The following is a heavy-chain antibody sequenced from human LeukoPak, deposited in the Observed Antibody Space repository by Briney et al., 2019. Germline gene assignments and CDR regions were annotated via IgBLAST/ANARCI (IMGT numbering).Heavy chain of an antibody. V-gene: IGHV4-59*11. CDR3: ERGHRDTDI. CDR1: GVSICYHY. Sequence: PPQTLSPTRTVSGVSICYHYCSCIRQPPGQGLCWSGYIYFSVSANYNTSLKSRGTISVDTSKNQISLQLSSVTAADTAVYYCERGHRDTDIWGQGTMVTVSS. J-gene: IGHJ3*02. CDR2: IYFSVSA. D-gene: IGHD2-21*01.